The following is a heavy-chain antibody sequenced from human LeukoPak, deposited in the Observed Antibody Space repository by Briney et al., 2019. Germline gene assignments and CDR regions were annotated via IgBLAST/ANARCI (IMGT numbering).Heavy chain of an antibody. CDR3: ATGNSGGDVFDI. Sequence: GESLKISCKGSGSSFTSYYIVWVRQMPGKGLEWMAIIYPGDSDTIYSPTFQGQVTISADKSTSTAYLQWSSLKASDTAMYYCATGNSGGDVFDIWGQGTMVTVSS. CDR1: GSSFTSYY. V-gene: IGHV5-51*01. CDR2: IYPGDSDT. D-gene: IGHD4-23*01. J-gene: IGHJ3*02.